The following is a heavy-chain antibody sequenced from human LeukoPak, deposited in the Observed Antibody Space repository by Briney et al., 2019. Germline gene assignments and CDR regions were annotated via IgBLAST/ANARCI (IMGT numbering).Heavy chain of an antibody. Sequence: PSETLSLTCAVSGYSISSGYYWGWIRQPPGKGLEWIGSIYHSGSTYYNPSLKSRVTISVDTSKNQFSLKLSSVTAADTAVYYCASLLGSLFHRGQGTLVTVSS. J-gene: IGHJ4*02. CDR3: ASLLGSLFH. CDR1: GYSISSGYY. V-gene: IGHV4-38-2*01. D-gene: IGHD2/OR15-2a*01. CDR2: IYHSGST.